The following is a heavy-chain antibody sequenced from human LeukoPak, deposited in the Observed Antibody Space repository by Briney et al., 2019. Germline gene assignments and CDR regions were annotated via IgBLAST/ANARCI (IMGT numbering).Heavy chain of an antibody. D-gene: IGHD4-17*01. V-gene: IGHV3-30-3*01. CDR1: GFTFSSYA. J-gene: IGHJ3*02. CDR2: ISYDGSNK. Sequence: GRSLRLSCAASGFTFSSYAMHWVRQAPGKGLEWVTVISYDGSNKYYADSVKGRFTISRDNSKNTLYLQMNSLRAEDTAVYYCARAGDGDQVDAFDIWVQGTMVTVSS. CDR3: ARAGDGDQVDAFDI.